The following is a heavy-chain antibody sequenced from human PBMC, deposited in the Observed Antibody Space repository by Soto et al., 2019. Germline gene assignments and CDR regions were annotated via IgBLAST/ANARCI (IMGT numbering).Heavy chain of an antibody. V-gene: IGHV3-21*01. CDR3: AVFLTTTTAKTGSVPDP. CDR1: GFTFSSYS. D-gene: IGHD1-1*01. J-gene: IGHJ5*02. CDR2: ISSSSSYI. Sequence: SLRLSCAASGFTFSSYSMNWVRQAPGKGLEWVSSISSSSSYIYYADSVKGRFTISRDNAKNSLYLQMNSLRAEDTAVYYCAVFLTTTTAKTGSVPDPWGQGTLVTVSS.